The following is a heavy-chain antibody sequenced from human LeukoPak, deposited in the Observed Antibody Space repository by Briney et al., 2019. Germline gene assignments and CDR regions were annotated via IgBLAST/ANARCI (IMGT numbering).Heavy chain of an antibody. V-gene: IGHV4-39*01. CDR1: GGSISSSSSY. CDR3: ARRSDWGAYYFDY. D-gene: IGHD7-27*01. CDR2: IYYSGST. J-gene: IGHJ4*02. Sequence: SETLSLTCTVSGGSISSSSSYWGWIRQPPGKGLEWIGSIYYSGSTYYNPSLKSRVTISLDTSKNQCCLKLSSVTTANTAVYYCARRSDWGAYYFDYWGQGALVTVSS.